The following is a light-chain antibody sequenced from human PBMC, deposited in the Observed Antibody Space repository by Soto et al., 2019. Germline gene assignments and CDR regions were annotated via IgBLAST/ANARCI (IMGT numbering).Light chain of an antibody. CDR1: SSDVGGYNY. CDR2: EVS. Sequence: QSALTQPPSASGSPGQSVTISCTGTSSDVGGYNYVSWYQQHPGKAPKLMIYEVSKRPSGVPDRFSGSKSGNTASLTVSGLQDEDEADYYCSSNAGSNNYVVFGGGTKLTVL. CDR3: SSNAGSNNYVV. V-gene: IGLV2-8*01. J-gene: IGLJ2*01.